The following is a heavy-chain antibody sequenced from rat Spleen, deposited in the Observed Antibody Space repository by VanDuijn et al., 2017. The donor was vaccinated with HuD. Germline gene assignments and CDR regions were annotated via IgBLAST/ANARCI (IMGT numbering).Heavy chain of an antibody. V-gene: IGHV5-25*01. CDR2: ITAGGDDT. CDR1: GFTFSNFY. CDR3: TKSGEALDY. Sequence: EVQLVESGEGLVQPGRSMNLSCAASGFTFSNFYMAWVRQAPTKGLEWVASITAGGDDTYYRDSVKGRFTISRDNAKSILYLQMDSLRSEDTATYYCTKSGEALDYWGQGVMVTVSS. J-gene: IGHJ2*01. D-gene: IGHD1-11*01.